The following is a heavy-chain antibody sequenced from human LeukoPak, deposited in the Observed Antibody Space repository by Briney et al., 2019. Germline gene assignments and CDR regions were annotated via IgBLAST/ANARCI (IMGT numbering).Heavy chain of an antibody. D-gene: IGHD4-11*01. J-gene: IGHJ6*02. CDR3: ARAPHYSNYGPYYYGMDV. CDR2: IYENGGTT. Sequence: PGGSLRLSCVGSGFTFRSHAMSWARQAPEKGLEFVSGIYENGGTTYYADSVKGRFSISRDNSKNTLYLQMDSLRAEDTAVYYCARAPHYSNYGPYYYGMDVWGQGTTVTVSS. V-gene: IGHV3-23*01. CDR1: GFTFRSHA.